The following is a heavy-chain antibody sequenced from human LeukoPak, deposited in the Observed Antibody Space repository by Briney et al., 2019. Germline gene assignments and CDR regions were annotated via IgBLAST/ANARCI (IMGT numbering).Heavy chain of an antibody. V-gene: IGHV1-2*02. CDR1: GYTFTGYY. Sequence: ASVTVSCKASGYTFTGYYMHWVRQAPGQGLEWMGWINPNSGGTNYAQKFQGRVTMTRDTSISTAYMELSRLRSDDTAVYYCARGLYSSSWYFDYWGQGTLVTVSS. D-gene: IGHD6-13*01. CDR3: ARGLYSSSWYFDY. J-gene: IGHJ4*02. CDR2: INPNSGGT.